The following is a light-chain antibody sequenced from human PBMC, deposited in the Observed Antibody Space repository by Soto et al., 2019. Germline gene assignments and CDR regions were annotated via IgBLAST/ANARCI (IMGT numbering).Light chain of an antibody. CDR1: QSVSSN. Sequence: EIVMTQSPATLSVSPGERATLSCRASQSVSSNLAWYQQKPGQAPRLLIYGASTRATGIPARFSRSGSGTEFTLTISSLQSEDFAVYYCQQYTNWPRTFGQGTKVEIK. CDR3: QQYTNWPRT. V-gene: IGKV3-15*01. J-gene: IGKJ1*01. CDR2: GAS.